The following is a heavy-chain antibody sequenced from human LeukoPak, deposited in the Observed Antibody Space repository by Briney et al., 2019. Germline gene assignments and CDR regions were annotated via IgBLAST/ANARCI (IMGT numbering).Heavy chain of an antibody. V-gene: IGHV4-39*07. D-gene: IGHD6-19*01. Sequence: PSETLSLTCTVSGGSISSSSYYWGWIRQPPGKGLEWIGSIYYSGSTYYNPSLKSRVTISVDTSKNQFSLKLSSVTAADTAVYYCARQNIAVAGTDYWGQGTLVTVSS. CDR1: GGSISSSSYY. J-gene: IGHJ4*02. CDR2: IYYSGST. CDR3: ARQNIAVAGTDY.